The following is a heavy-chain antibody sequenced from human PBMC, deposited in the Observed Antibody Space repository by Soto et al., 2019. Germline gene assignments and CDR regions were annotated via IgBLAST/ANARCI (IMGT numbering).Heavy chain of an antibody. V-gene: IGHV3-74*01. J-gene: IGHJ4*02. Sequence: EVQLVESGGGLVQPGGSLRLSCAASGFTFSSYWMHWVRQAPGKGLEWVSRIESASSSTNYADSVKGRFTISRDNAKNTLYLQMNSLRAEDTAVYYCSRDYYTRLGHCSGGGCPLDYWGQGTLVTVSS. CDR2: IESASSST. CDR3: SRDYYTRLGHCSGGGCPLDY. D-gene: IGHD2-15*01. CDR1: GFTFSSYW.